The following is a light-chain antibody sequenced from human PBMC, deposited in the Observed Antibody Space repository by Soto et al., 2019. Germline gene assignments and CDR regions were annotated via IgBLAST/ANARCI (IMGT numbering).Light chain of an antibody. CDR3: QQRSSWPWT. J-gene: IGKJ1*01. CDR1: HSVGSL. Sequence: EIVLTHSPATLSLSPCDRATLSSRASHSVGSLLAWYRQKPGQAPRLLIYFGSNRAAGIPPRFSGSGSGTEFTLTIDSLQPEDFALFYCQQRSSWPWTFGQGTKVDIK. V-gene: IGKV3-11*01. CDR2: FGS.